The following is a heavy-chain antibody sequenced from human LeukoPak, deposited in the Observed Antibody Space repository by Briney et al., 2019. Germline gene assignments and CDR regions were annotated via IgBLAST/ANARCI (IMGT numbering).Heavy chain of an antibody. J-gene: IGHJ3*02. CDR1: GGTFSSYA. CDR3: ARSLAAAASGDDAFDI. CDR2: MNPNSGNT. D-gene: IGHD6-13*01. Sequence: ASAKVSCKASGGTFSSYAISWVRQATGQGLEWMGWMNPNSGNTGYAQKFQGRVTMTRNTSISTAYMELSSPRSEDTAVYYCARSLAAAASGDDAFDIWGQGTMVTVSS. V-gene: IGHV1-8*02.